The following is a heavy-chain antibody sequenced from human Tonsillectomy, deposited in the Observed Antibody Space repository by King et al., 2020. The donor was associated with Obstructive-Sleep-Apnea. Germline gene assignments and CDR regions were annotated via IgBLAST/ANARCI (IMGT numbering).Heavy chain of an antibody. D-gene: IGHD6-13*01. CDR1: GFTFDEYA. CDR3: AKDTAAADPYYFDY. J-gene: IGHJ4*02. Sequence: VQLVESGGGLVQPGRSLRLSCAASGFTFDEYAMHWVRQAPGKGLEWVSGISWNSGSRGYADSVKGRFTISRDNAKNSLYLQMNSLRAEDTALYYCAKDTAAADPYYFDYWGQGTLVTVSS. V-gene: IGHV3-9*01. CDR2: ISWNSGSR.